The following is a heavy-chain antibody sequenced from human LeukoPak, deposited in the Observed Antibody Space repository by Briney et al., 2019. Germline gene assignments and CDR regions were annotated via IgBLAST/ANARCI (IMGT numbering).Heavy chain of an antibody. CDR3: SSHYGPGPV. J-gene: IGHJ4*02. CDR1: GYTFRDHH. V-gene: IGHV1-2*02. CDR2: IHPDSGDT. D-gene: IGHD3-10*01. Sequence: GASVKVSCKALGYTFRDHHVIWVRQAPGQGLEWMGWIHPDSGDTKYGQNFQGRLTMTWDTSISTAYMEPNGLTSDDTGVYYCSSHYGPGPVWGQGTLVIASS.